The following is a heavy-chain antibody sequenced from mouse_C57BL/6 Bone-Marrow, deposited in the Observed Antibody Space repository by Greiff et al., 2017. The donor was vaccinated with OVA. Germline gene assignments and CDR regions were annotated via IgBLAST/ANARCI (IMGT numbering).Heavy chain of an antibody. Sequence: QVTLKVSGPGILQPSQTLSLTCSFSGFSLSTFGMGVGWIRQPSGKGLEWLAHIWWDDDKSYNPALKSRLTISKDTSKNQVFLKIANVDTADTATYYCAPMMGDYDRYYAMDYWGQGTSVTVSS. J-gene: IGHJ4*01. CDR3: APMMGDYDRYYAMDY. CDR1: GFSLSTFGMG. D-gene: IGHD2-4*01. V-gene: IGHV8-8*01. CDR2: IWWDDDK.